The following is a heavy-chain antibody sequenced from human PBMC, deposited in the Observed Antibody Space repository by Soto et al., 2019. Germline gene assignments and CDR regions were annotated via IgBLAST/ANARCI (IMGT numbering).Heavy chain of an antibody. V-gene: IGHV1-46*03. J-gene: IGHJ4*02. CDR3: ARGVNDYDFWSGYSPY. D-gene: IGHD3-3*01. CDR2: INPSGGST. Sequence: QVQLVQSGAEVKKPGASVKVSCKASGYTFTSYYMHWVRQAPGQGLEWMGIINPSGGSTSYAQKFQGRVTMTRDTSTSTVYMELSSLRSEDTAVYYCARGVNDYDFWSGYSPYWGQGTLVTVSS. CDR1: GYTFTSYY.